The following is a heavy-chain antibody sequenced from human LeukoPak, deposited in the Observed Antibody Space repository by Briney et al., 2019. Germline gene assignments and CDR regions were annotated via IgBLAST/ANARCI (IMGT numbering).Heavy chain of an antibody. CDR1: GGSISSYY. V-gene: IGHV4-59*08. D-gene: IGHD3-10*01. CDR2: IYYSGST. CDR3: ARLSGRWFGDSPDRLDV. Sequence: SETLSLTCTVSGGSISSYYWSWIRQPPGKGLEWIGYIYYSGSTNYNPSLKSRVTISVDTSKNQFSLKLSSVTAADTAVYYCARLSGRWFGDSPDRLDVWGQGTTVTVSS. J-gene: IGHJ6*02.